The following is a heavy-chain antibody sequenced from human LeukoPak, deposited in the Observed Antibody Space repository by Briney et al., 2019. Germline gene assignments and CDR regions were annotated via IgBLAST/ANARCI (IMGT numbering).Heavy chain of an antibody. D-gene: IGHD6-13*01. V-gene: IGHV1-18*01. J-gene: IGHJ4*02. CDR1: GYTLPNYG. Sequence: ASVKVSCKASGYTLPNYGITWVRQAPGQGLEWMGWINTHNGDTKYAQKIQGRVTMTTDTSTTTAYLELRSLRSDDTAVYYCARDIATAGHLAFDYWGQGTLVTVSS. CDR3: ARDIATAGHLAFDY. CDR2: INTHNGDT.